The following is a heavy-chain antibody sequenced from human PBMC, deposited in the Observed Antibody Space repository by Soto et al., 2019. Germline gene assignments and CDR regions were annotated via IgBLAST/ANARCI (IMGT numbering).Heavy chain of an antibody. D-gene: IGHD2-15*01. CDR2: IYPGDSDT. CDR1: GYSFTSYW. CDR3: ARISRYCSGGSGYPLYGMAV. Sequence: PGESLKISCKGSGYSFTSYWIGWVRQMPGKGLEWMGIIYPGDSDTRYSPSFQGQVTISADKSISTAYLQWSSLKASDTAMYYCARISRYCSGGSGYPLYGMAVWGQGTTVTVSS. J-gene: IGHJ6*02. V-gene: IGHV5-51*01.